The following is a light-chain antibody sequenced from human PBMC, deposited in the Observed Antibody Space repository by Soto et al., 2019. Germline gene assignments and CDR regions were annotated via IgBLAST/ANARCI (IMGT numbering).Light chain of an antibody. V-gene: IGKV3-20*01. J-gene: IGKJ2*01. CDR1: QSVSSSY. Sequence: EIVLTQSPGTLSLSPGERATLSCRASQSVSSSYLAWYQQKPGQAPRLLIYGASSRATGIPDRFSGSGSGTVFTLTISRLEPEDFAVYYCQQYGSSGTFGQGTKLEIK. CDR3: QQYGSSGT. CDR2: GAS.